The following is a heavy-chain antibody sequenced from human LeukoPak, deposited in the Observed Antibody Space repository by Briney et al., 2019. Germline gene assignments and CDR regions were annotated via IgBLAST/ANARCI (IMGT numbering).Heavy chain of an antibody. CDR1: GFTFSSYS. D-gene: IGHD6-19*01. CDR3: ARDREGAHPFSSGRVAFDI. J-gene: IGHJ3*02. Sequence: QSGGSLRLSCAASGFTFSSYSMNWVRQAPGKGLEWVSYISSSSSTIYYADSVKGRFTISRDNAKNSLYLQMNSLRAEDTAVYYCARDREGAHPFSSGRVAFDIWGQGTMVTVSS. V-gene: IGHV3-48*04. CDR2: ISSSSSTI.